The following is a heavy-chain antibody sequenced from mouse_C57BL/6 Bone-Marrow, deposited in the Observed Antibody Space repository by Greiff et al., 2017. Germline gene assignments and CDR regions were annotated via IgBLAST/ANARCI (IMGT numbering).Heavy chain of an antibody. V-gene: IGHV1-54*01. D-gene: IGHD1-1*01. CDR3: AISGYYYGSSPVYFDY. Sequence: QVQLQQSGAELVRPGTSVKVSCKASGYAFTNYLIEWVKQRPGQGLEWIGVFNPGSGGTNYNEKFKGKATLTADKSSSTAYMQLSSLTSEYSAVYFCAISGYYYGSSPVYFDYWGQGTTLPVSS. J-gene: IGHJ2*01. CDR2: FNPGSGGT. CDR1: GYAFTNYL.